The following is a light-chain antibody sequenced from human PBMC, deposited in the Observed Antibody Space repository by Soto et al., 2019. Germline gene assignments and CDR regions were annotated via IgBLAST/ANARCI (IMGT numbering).Light chain of an antibody. CDR2: GNS. Sequence: QSVLTQPPSVSGAPGQRVTISCTGSSSNIGAGYDVHWYQQLPGTAPKLLIYGNSNRPSGVPDRFSGSNSGTSASLAITGLQAEDEADYYCQSYDSSLSGYVVFGGGTQLTVL. CDR3: QSYDSSLSGYVV. J-gene: IGLJ2*01. CDR1: SSNIGAGYD. V-gene: IGLV1-40*01.